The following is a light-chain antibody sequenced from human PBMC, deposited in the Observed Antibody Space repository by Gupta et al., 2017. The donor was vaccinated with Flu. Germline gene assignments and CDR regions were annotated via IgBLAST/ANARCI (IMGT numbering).Light chain of an antibody. CDR2: GAS. J-gene: IGKJ2*03. CDR1: QSVSSY. CDR3: QQYNNWPYS. V-gene: IGKV3-15*01. Sequence: ELVLTPSPATLSVSPGERATLPCRASQSVSSYLAWYQQKPGQAPRLLIYGASTRATGIPSRFSGSGSGTEFTLTISSLQSEDFAVYYCQQYNNWPYSFGQGTKLEIK.